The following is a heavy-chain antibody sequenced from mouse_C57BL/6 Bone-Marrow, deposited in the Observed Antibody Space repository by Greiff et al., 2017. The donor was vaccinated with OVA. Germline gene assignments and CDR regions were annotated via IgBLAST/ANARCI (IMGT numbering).Heavy chain of an antibody. CDR1: GYTFTSYG. V-gene: IGHV1-81*01. D-gene: IGHD1-1*01. CDR3: ARRTTVASYAMDY. CDR2: IYPRSGNT. Sequence: VQLQESGAELARPGASVKLSCKASGYTFTSYGISWVKQRTGQGLEWIGEIYPRSGNTYYNEKFKGKATLTADKSSSIAYMELRSLTSEDSAVYFCARRTTVASYAMDYWGQGTSVTVSS. J-gene: IGHJ4*01.